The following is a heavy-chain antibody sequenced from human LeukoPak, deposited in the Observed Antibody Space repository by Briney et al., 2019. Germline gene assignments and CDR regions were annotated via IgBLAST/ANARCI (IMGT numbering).Heavy chain of an antibody. CDR1: GGSISSGGYY. J-gene: IGHJ4*02. CDR3: ASSGWRSSQGHTRYFDY. V-gene: IGHV4-31*03. CDR2: IYYSGST. Sequence: SETLSLTCTVSGGSISSGGYYWSWIRQHPGKGLEWIGYIYYSGSTYYNPSLKSRVTISVDTSKNQFSLKLSSVTAADTAVYYCASSGWRSSQGHTRYFDYWGQGTLVTVSS. D-gene: IGHD2-2*01.